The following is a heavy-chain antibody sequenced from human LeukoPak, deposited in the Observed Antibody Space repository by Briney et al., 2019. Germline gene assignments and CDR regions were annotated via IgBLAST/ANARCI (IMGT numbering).Heavy chain of an antibody. J-gene: IGHJ4*02. D-gene: IGHD1-26*01. Sequence: ASVKVSCKASGYTFIDYYLHWVRQAPGQSFEYMGIINPAGGSTSYHHKFQDRVTVTREASTSTIYMELRSLTFEDTAVYYCARGQLGPTSAPFDSWGQGTLVTVSS. CDR2: INPAGGST. CDR3: ARGQLGPTSAPFDS. CDR1: GYTFIDYY. V-gene: IGHV1-46*01.